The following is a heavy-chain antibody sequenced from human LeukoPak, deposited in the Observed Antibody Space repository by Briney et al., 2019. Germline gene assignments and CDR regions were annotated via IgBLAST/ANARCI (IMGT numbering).Heavy chain of an antibody. V-gene: IGHV4-30-4*01. CDR2: IYYSGST. CDR1: GGSISSGDYY. CDR3: AREPTVAGIGVWFDP. D-gene: IGHD6-19*01. J-gene: IGHJ5*02. Sequence: SETLSLTCTVSGGSISSGDYYWSWIRQPPGKGLEWIGYIYYSGSTYYNPSLKSRVTISVDTSKNQFSLKLSSVTAADTAVYYCAREPTVAGIGVWFDPWGQGTLVTVSS.